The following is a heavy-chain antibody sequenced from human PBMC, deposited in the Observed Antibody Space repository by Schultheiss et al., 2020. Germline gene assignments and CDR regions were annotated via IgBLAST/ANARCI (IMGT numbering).Heavy chain of an antibody. CDR3: AREVGVATPTYCYFDL. CDR1: GFTFSSYG. Sequence: GGSLRLSCAASGFTFSSYGMHWVRQAPGKGLEWVAVIWYDGSNKYYADSVNGRFTISRDNSKNTLYLQMNSLKAEDTAVYYCAREVGVATPTYCYFDLWGRGTMVTVSS. D-gene: IGHD5-24*01. CDR2: IWYDGSNK. J-gene: IGHJ2*01. V-gene: IGHV3-33*01.